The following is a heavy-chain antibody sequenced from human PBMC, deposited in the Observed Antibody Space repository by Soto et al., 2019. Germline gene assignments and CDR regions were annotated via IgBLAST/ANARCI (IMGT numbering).Heavy chain of an antibody. CDR2: IIPIFGTA. D-gene: IGHD3-22*01. Sequence: SVKVSCKASGGTFSSYAISWVRQAPGQGLEWMGGIIPIFGTANYAQKFQGRVTITADESTSTAYMELSSLRSEDTAVYYCASDHYYDTFVKAFDIWGQGTMVPVSS. CDR3: ASDHYYDTFVKAFDI. J-gene: IGHJ3*02. CDR1: GGTFSSYA. V-gene: IGHV1-69*13.